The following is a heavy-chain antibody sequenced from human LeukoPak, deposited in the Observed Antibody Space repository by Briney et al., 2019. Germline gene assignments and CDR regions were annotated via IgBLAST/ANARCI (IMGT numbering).Heavy chain of an antibody. CDR1: GGSISSYY. CDR3: ARELMGASTY. CDR2: IYYSGST. J-gene: IGHJ4*02. Sequence: SETLSLTCTVSGGSISSYYWSWIRQPPGKGLEWIGYIYYSGSTDYNPSLKSRVTISVDASKNQFSLKLSSVTAADTAVYYCARELMGASTYRGQGTLVTVSS. V-gene: IGHV4-59*01. D-gene: IGHD1-26*01.